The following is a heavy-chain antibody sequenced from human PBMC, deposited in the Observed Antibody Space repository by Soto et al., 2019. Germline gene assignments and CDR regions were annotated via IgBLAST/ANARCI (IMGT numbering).Heavy chain of an antibody. Sequence: SETLSLTCAVYGGSCSSYYWSWIRQPPGKGLEWIGEINHSGSTNYNPSLKSRVTISVDTSKNQFSLKLSSVTAADTAVYYCARGLSIYSVVVPAAMVNWFDPWGQGTLVTVSS. J-gene: IGHJ5*02. CDR3: ARGLSIYSVVVPAAMVNWFDP. CDR2: INHSGST. V-gene: IGHV4-34*01. CDR1: GGSCSSYY. D-gene: IGHD2-2*01.